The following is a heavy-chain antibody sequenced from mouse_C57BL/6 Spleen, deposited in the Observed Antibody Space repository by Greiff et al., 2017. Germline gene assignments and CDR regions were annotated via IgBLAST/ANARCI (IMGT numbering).Heavy chain of an antibody. CDR3: ARGGTGTFYYAMDY. CDR1: GYTFTSYW. J-gene: IGHJ4*01. V-gene: IGHV1-64*01. D-gene: IGHD4-1*01. Sequence: QVQLKQPGAELVKPGASVKLSCKASGYTFTSYWMHWVKQRPGQGLEWIGMIHPNSGSTNYNEKFKSKATLTVDKSSSTAYMQLSSLTSEDSAVYYCARGGTGTFYYAMDYWGQGTSVTVSS. CDR2: IHPNSGST.